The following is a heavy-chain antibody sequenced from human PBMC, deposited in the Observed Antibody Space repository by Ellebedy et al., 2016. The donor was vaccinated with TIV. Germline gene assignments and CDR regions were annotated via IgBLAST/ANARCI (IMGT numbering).Heavy chain of an antibody. V-gene: IGHV4-59*01. Sequence: MPSETLSLTCTVSGGSITPYYWSWIRQSPGKGLEWIGYFYYSGSTKYNPSLKSRVTISVDTSKNQFSLTLSSVTAADTAVYYCAREGYGGNSIDYWGQGTLVTVSS. CDR1: GGSITPYY. CDR3: AREGYGGNSIDY. CDR2: FYYSGST. J-gene: IGHJ4*02. D-gene: IGHD1-26*01.